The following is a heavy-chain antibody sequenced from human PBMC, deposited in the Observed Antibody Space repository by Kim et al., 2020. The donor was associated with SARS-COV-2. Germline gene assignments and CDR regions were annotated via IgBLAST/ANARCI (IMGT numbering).Heavy chain of an antibody. CDR1: GGSINSYY. CDR3: ARFGSGSYVVFQH. CDR2: IYYSGST. Sequence: SETLSLTCTVSGGSINSYYWTWIRQPPGKGLEWIGDIYYSGSTNYNPSLKSRVTMSVDTAKNQFSLNLTSVTAADTAVYYCARFGSGSYVVFQHWGQGTLVTVSS. J-gene: IGHJ1*01. D-gene: IGHD3-10*01. V-gene: IGHV4-59*13.